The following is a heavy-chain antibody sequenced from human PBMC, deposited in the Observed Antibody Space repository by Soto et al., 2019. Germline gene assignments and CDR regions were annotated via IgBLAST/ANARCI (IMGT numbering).Heavy chain of an antibody. CDR2: ISGSGGST. J-gene: IGHJ4*02. V-gene: IGHV3-23*01. CDR1: GFTFSSDA. D-gene: IGHD2-2*01. Sequence: GGSLRLSCAASGFTFSSDAMSWVRQAPGKGLEWVSAISGSGGSTYYADSVKGRFTISRDNSKNTLYLQMNSLRAEDTAVYYCAKGSIVVVPAAIFDYWGQGTLVTVSS. CDR3: AKGSIVVVPAAIFDY.